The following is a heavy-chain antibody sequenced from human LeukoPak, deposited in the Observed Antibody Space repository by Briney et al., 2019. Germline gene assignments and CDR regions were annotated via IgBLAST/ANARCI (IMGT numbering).Heavy chain of an antibody. J-gene: IGHJ4*02. V-gene: IGHV3-74*01. Sequence: GGSLRLSCAASGFTFSSYWMHWVRQAPGKGLVWVSRINSDGSSTSYADSVKGRFTISRDNAKNTLYLQMNSLRAEDTAVYYCARVKSAGFGELSLDYWGQGTLVTVSS. CDR3: ARVKSAGFGELSLDY. D-gene: IGHD3-10*01. CDR1: GFTFSSYW. CDR2: INSDGSST.